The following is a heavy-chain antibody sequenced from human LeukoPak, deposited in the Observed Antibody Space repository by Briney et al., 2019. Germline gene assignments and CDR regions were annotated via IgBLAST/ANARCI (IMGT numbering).Heavy chain of an antibody. CDR1: GFTFSSYG. V-gene: IGHV3-30*18. Sequence: QSGGSLRLSCAAAGFTFSSYGMHWVRQAPGKGLEWGAVISYDGSNKYYADSVKGRFTISRDNSKNTLYLQMNSLRAEDTAVYYCAKGKVGAGLELDYWGQGTLVTVSS. CDR3: AKGKVGAGLELDY. CDR2: ISYDGSNK. J-gene: IGHJ4*02. D-gene: IGHD1-26*01.